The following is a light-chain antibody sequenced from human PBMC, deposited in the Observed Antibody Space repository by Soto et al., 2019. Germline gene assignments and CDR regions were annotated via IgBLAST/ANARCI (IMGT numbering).Light chain of an antibody. CDR2: DND. Sequence: QSVLTQPPSASGTPGQRVTISCSGSSSNIGSHTVDWHQQIPGAAPKLLLYDNDRRPSGVPDRFSGSKSGTSASLAISGLQSEDEAHYYCATWDGSLDAVVFGGGTKLTFL. CDR3: ATWDGSLDAVV. V-gene: IGLV1-44*01. CDR1: SSNIGSHT. J-gene: IGLJ2*01.